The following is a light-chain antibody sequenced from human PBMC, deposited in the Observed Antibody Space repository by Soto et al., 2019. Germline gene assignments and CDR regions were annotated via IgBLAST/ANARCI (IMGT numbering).Light chain of an antibody. J-gene: IGKJ2*01. V-gene: IGKV1-39*01. CDR1: HSISRY. CDR2: AAS. Sequence: DIQMTQSPSSLSASVGDTVTITCRASHSISRYLNWYQQKPGRAPKLLIYAASSLQRGVPSRFSGSGSGTDYTLTISSLQPDDVGTYYCQQSYSLMYTFGPGTKLEIK. CDR3: QQSYSLMYT.